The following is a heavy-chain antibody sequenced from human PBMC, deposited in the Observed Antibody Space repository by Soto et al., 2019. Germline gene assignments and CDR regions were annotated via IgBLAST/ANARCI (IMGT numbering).Heavy chain of an antibody. CDR1: GFTLTSSA. CDR3: AAAGDSSDFTAFDI. J-gene: IGHJ3*02. D-gene: IGHD3-22*01. Sequence: SVKVSCKASGFTLTSSAMQWVRHARGQRLEWIGWIVVGSGNTNYAQKFQERVTITRDMSTSTAYMELSSLRSEDTAVYYCAAAGDSSDFTAFDIWGQGTMVTVSS. V-gene: IGHV1-58*02. CDR2: IVVGSGNT.